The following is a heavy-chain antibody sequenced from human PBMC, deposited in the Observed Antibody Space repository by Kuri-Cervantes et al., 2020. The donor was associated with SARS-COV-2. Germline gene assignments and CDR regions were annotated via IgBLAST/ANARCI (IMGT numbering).Heavy chain of an antibody. Sequence: GESLKISCAASGFTFNNYWMHWVRQAPGKGLVWVSRNNTDGSSTSYAASVKGRFTISRDNAKNTLYLQMNSLRAEDTAVYYCARAFLRGGGDYWGQGTLVTVSS. CDR3: ARAFLRGGGDY. J-gene: IGHJ4*02. CDR2: NNTDGSST. D-gene: IGHD3-10*01. CDR1: GFTFNNYW. V-gene: IGHV3-74*01.